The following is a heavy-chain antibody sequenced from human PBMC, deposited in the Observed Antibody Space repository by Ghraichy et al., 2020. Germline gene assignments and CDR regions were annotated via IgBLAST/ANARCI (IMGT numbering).Heavy chain of an antibody. CDR1: GYTFTSYG. Sequence: ASVKVSCKASGYTFTSYGISWVRQAPGQGLEWMGWISAYNGNTNYAQKLQGRVTMTTDTSTSTAYMELRSLRSDDTAVYYCARGGYCSGGSCLNRLAFDIWGQGTMVTVSS. CDR3: ARGGYCSGGSCLNRLAFDI. D-gene: IGHD2-15*01. V-gene: IGHV1-18*01. J-gene: IGHJ3*02. CDR2: ISAYNGNT.